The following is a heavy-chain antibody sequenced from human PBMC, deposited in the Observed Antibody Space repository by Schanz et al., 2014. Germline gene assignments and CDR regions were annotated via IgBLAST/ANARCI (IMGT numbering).Heavy chain of an antibody. D-gene: IGHD1-1*01. V-gene: IGHV3-33*08. Sequence: VRLVESGGGVVQPGRSLRLSCAASGFTLSSYGMHWVRQAPGKGLEWVAFINSDGTKRFYADSVKSRFTISRDNSRNTLYLQMNSLRAEDTAVYYCARGRVLESWGQGTLVTVSS. CDR1: GFTLSSYG. CDR3: ARGRVLES. CDR2: INSDGTKR. J-gene: IGHJ5*02.